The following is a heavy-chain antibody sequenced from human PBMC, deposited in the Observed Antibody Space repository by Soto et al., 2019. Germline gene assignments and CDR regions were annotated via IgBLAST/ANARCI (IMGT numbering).Heavy chain of an antibody. CDR1: GPTFITYF. CDR3: ARVSVDVPE. Sequence: QLQLVQSGAQVTKPGASVEVSCRISGPTFITYFIPWVRQAPGQGLEWMGWIDPKSGGKTYEQQFGGRVTMTRDTSINTAYMDLNRLTSDDTAMYYCARVSVDVPEWGQGTLITVSS. J-gene: IGHJ4*02. D-gene: IGHD5-12*01. CDR2: IDPKSGGK. V-gene: IGHV1-2*02.